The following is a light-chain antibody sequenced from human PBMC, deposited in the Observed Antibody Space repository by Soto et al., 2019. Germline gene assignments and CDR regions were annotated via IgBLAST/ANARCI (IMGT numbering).Light chain of an antibody. Sequence: QSSLTQPASVSGSPGQSITISCTGTSIDVGSDNLVSWYQQHPGKAPKLMIYEGSKRPSGVSNRFSGSKSGNTASLTISGLQAEDEADYYCCSYAGSSFVFGTGTKVTVL. J-gene: IGLJ1*01. CDR1: SIDVGSDNL. CDR3: CSYAGSSFV. CDR2: EGS. V-gene: IGLV2-23*01.